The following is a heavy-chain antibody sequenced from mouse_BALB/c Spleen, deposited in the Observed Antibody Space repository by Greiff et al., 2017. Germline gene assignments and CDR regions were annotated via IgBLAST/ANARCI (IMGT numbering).Heavy chain of an antibody. CDR2: INPYNDGT. D-gene: IGHD4-1*01. CDR1: GYTFTSYV. J-gene: IGHJ3*01. CDR3: ARSAWGAWFAY. V-gene: IGHV1-14*01. Sequence: EVQLQESGPELVKPGASVKMSCKASGYTFTSYVMHWVKQKPGQGLEWIGYINPYNDGTKYNEKFKGKATLTSDKSSSTAYMELSSLTSEDSAVYYCARSAWGAWFAYWGQGTLVTVSA.